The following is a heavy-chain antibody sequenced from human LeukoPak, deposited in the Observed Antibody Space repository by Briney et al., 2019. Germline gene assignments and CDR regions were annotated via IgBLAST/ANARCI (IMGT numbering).Heavy chain of an antibody. Sequence: GGSLRLSCAASGFTFSSYSMNWVRQAPGKGLEWVSSISSSSSYIYYADSVKGRFTISRDNVKNSLYLQMNSLRVEDRAVYYCARDIGKGYCISGTCWLQEGDALDIWGQGTMVTVSS. CDR1: GFTFSSYS. D-gene: IGHD2-15*01. J-gene: IGHJ3*02. CDR2: ISSSSSYI. CDR3: ARDIGKGYCISGTCWLQEGDALDI. V-gene: IGHV3-21*01.